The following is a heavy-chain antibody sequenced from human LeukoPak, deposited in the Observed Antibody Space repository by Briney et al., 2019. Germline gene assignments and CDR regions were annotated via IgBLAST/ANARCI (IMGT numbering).Heavy chain of an antibody. J-gene: IGHJ4*02. Sequence: PSETLSLTCTVSGGSISSSSYSWGWLRQPPGKGLEWIGSIYYSGSTYYNPSLKSRVTISVDTSKNQFSLKLSSVTAADTAVYYCASEDYYGSGSHDYWGQGTLVTVSS. CDR1: GGSISSSSYS. D-gene: IGHD3-10*01. V-gene: IGHV4-39*01. CDR2: IYYSGST. CDR3: ASEDYYGSGSHDY.